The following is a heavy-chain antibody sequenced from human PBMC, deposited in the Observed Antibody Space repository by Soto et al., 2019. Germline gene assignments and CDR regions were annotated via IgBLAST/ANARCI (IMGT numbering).Heavy chain of an antibody. CDR3: AKDPGGAVAGTGYFQH. V-gene: IGHV3-23*01. Sequence: EVQLLESGGGLVQPGGSLRLSCAASGFTFSSYAMSWVRQAPGKGLEWVSAISGSGGSTYYADSVKGRFTISRDNSKNTLYLQMNSLRAEATAVYYCAKDPGGAVAGTGYFQHWGQGTLVTVSS. CDR1: GFTFSSYA. D-gene: IGHD6-19*01. CDR2: ISGSGGST. J-gene: IGHJ1*01.